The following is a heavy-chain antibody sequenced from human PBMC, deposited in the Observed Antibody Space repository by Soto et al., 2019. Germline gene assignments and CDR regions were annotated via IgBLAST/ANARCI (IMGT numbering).Heavy chain of an antibody. J-gene: IGHJ6*02. CDR1: GFTFSSYA. CDR3: AKDDPLPADRYYYYYRMDV. CDR2: ISGSGGST. V-gene: IGHV3-23*01. D-gene: IGHD2-2*01. Sequence: PGGSLRLSCAASGFTFSSYAMSWVRQAPGKGXEWVSAISGSGGSTYYADSVKGRFTISRDNSKNTLYLQMNSLRAEDTAVYYCAKDDPLPADRYYYYYRMDVWGQGTTVTVCS.